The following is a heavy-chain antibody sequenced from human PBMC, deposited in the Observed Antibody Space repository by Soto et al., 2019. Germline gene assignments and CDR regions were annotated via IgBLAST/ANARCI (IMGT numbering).Heavy chain of an antibody. CDR1: GGSVSSGSYY. CDR2: IYYSGST. D-gene: IGHD2-21*02. V-gene: IGHV4-61*01. J-gene: IGHJ5*02. Sequence: SETLSLTCTVSGGSVSSGSYYWSWIRQPPGKGLEWIGYIYYSGSTNYNPSLKSRVTISVDTSKNQFSLKLSSVTAADTAVYYCARAYRGGDCYSGNWFDPWGQGTLVTVSS. CDR3: ARAYRGGDCYSGNWFDP.